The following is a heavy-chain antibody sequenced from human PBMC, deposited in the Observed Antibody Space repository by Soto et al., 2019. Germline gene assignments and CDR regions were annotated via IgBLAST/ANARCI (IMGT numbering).Heavy chain of an antibody. CDR2: IIPGFGTT. CDR3: ARDNPYTNSFGNWFDP. V-gene: IGHV1-69*01. CDR1: GGTFSTYA. J-gene: IGHJ5*02. D-gene: IGHD5-18*01. Sequence: QVQLVQSGAEVKKPGPSVKVSCKATGGTFSTYAITWVRQAPGQGLEWMGGIIPGFGTTNYAQKFQGRVTISADEATGTAYLELSSLRSDDTAVYYCARDNPYTNSFGNWFDPWGQGTLVTVSS.